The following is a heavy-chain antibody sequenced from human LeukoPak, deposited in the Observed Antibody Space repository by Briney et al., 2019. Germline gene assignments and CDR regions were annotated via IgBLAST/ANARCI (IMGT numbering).Heavy chain of an antibody. J-gene: IGHJ1*01. D-gene: IGHD6-13*01. Sequence: SVKVSCKASGGTFSSHAISWVRQAPGQGLEWMGGIIPIFGTANYAQKFQGRVTITADKSTSTAYMELSSLRSEDTAVYYCARGLSSSWSEYFQHWGQGTLVTVSS. V-gene: IGHV1-69*06. CDR2: IIPIFGTA. CDR3: ARGLSSSWSEYFQH. CDR1: GGTFSSHA.